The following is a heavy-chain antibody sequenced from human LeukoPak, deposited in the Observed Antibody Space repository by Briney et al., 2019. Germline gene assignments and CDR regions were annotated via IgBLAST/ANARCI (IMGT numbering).Heavy chain of an antibody. CDR3: ASTYGGNSGVDY. Sequence: SETLSLTCTVSGGSISSYYWSWIRQPPGKGLEWIGYIYYSGSTNYNPSLKSRVTISVDTSKNQFSLKLSSVTAADTAVYYCASTYGGNSGVDYWGQGTLVTVSS. V-gene: IGHV4-59*01. CDR1: GGSISSYY. D-gene: IGHD4-23*01. J-gene: IGHJ4*02. CDR2: IYYSGST.